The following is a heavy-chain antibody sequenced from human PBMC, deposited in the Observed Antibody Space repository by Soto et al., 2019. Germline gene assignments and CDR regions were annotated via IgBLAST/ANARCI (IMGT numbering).Heavy chain of an antibody. Sequence: GGSLSLSCAASGFTFSSYAMSWVRQAPGKGLEWVSAISGSGGSTYYADSVKGRFTISRDNSKNTLYLQMNSLRAEDTAVYYCAKGPPDYDFWSGYYSYFDYWGQGTLVTVSS. CDR1: GFTFSSYA. CDR3: AKGPPDYDFWSGYYSYFDY. V-gene: IGHV3-23*01. J-gene: IGHJ4*02. CDR2: ISGSGGST. D-gene: IGHD3-3*01.